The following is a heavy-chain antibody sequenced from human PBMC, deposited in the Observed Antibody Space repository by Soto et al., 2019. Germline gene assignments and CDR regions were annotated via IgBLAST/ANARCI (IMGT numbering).Heavy chain of an antibody. CDR2: IYYSGSA. J-gene: IGHJ4*02. V-gene: IGHV4-61*01. CDR3: ARERTGDPTFFDY. D-gene: IGHD1-1*01. CDR1: CGSVSSSHYY. Sequence: SETLSLTCTVSCGSVSSSHYYWSWIRQPPGKGLEWLGYIYYSGSASYNPSLKSRITVSVDTSKNQFSLKLSSVTAADTAVYYCARERTGDPTFFDYWGQGTLVTVSS.